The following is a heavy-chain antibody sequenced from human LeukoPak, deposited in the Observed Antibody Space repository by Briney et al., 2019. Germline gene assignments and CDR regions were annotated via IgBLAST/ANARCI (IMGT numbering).Heavy chain of an antibody. J-gene: IGHJ4*02. CDR3: ARGSGYSYGFGY. CDR1: GGTFSSYA. D-gene: IGHD5-18*01. V-gene: IGHV1-69*05. Sequence: ASVKVSCTASGGTFSSYAISWVRQAPGHGLEWMGGIIPIFGTANYAQKFQSRVTITTDESTSTAYMELSSLRCEDTAVYYCARGSGYSYGFGYWGQGTLVTVSS. CDR2: IIPIFGTA.